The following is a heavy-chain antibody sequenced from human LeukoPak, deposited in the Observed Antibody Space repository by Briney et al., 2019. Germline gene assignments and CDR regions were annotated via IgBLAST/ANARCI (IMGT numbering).Heavy chain of an antibody. Sequence: SETLSLTCTVSGGSISSYYWSWIRQPAGKGLDGIGLIYTSGSTNYNPSLKSRVTMSVDTSKNQFSLKLSSVTAADTAVYYCARVGNDFWSGYLGGENAFDIWGQGTMVTASS. CDR2: IYTSGST. D-gene: IGHD3-3*01. V-gene: IGHV4-4*07. CDR1: GGSISSYY. J-gene: IGHJ3*02. CDR3: ARVGNDFWSGYLGGENAFDI.